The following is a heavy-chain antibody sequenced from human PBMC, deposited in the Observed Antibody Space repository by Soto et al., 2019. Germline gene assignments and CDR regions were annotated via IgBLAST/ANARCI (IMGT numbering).Heavy chain of an antibody. CDR1: GFSLSTSGVA. D-gene: IGHD6-19*01. Sequence: QITLKESGPTLVKPTQTLTLTCTFSGFSLSTSGVAVGWIRQPPGKALEWLALIYWDDDKRYSPSLKSRLTITKVTSKNQVVLTMTNMDPVDTATYYCAHRPTRPVAGTWGFDPWGQGTLVTVSS. CDR2: IYWDDDK. CDR3: AHRPTRPVAGTWGFDP. J-gene: IGHJ5*02. V-gene: IGHV2-5*02.